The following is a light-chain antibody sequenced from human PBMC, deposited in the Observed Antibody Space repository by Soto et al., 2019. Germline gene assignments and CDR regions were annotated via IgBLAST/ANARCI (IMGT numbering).Light chain of an antibody. Sequence: EIVLTQSPGTLSLSPGERATLSCRASQSVSSNFLAWYQQKPGQAPRLLIYGASIRATGIPDRFSGSGSGTDFTLTISRLEPEDVAVYYCQQYDSSPLTFGGGTKVEIK. CDR1: QSVSSNF. CDR3: QQYDSSPLT. J-gene: IGKJ4*01. CDR2: GAS. V-gene: IGKV3-20*01.